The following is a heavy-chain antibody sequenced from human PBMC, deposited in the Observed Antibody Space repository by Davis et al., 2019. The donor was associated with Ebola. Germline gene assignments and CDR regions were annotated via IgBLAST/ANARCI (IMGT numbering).Heavy chain of an antibody. Sequence: SETLSLTCAVSGDSISSSNWWSWVRQPPGKGLEWIGEISQSGSTNYNPSLKSRVTISVDKSKNQFSLKLSSVTAEDTAVYYCTTGDSYYYDSSESYYYYYYGMDVWGQGTTVTVSS. J-gene: IGHJ6*02. CDR2: ISQSGST. D-gene: IGHD3-22*01. CDR1: GDSISSSNW. CDR3: TTGDSYYYDSSESYYYYYYGMDV. V-gene: IGHV4-4*02.